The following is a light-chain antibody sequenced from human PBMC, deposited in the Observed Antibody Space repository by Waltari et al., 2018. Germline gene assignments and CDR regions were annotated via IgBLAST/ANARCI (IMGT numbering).Light chain of an antibody. V-gene: IGLV2-14*03. CDR2: GGT. Sequence: QSALTQPASVSGSPGQSLPISCTGTSSDVGGYNYFSWYQQHPGGAPRLMIYGGTNRPSGVSIRFSGSKSGNTASLTISGLQPEDEAYYYCSSYTTSDTLIFAGGTKLTVL. CDR3: SSYTTSDTLI. J-gene: IGLJ2*01. CDR1: SSDVGGYNY.